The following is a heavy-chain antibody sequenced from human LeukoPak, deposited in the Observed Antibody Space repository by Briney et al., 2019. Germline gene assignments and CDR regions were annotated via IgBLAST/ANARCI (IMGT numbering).Heavy chain of an antibody. V-gene: IGHV5-51*01. CDR3: AGRGGCDSFDYYYYYMDV. CDR2: IYPGDSDT. D-gene: IGHD2-21*02. CDR1: GYSFTSYW. Sequence: GESLKISCKGSGYSFTSYWIGWVRQMPGKGLEWMGIIYPGDSDTRYSPSFQGQVTISADKSISTASLQWRSLKASDTAMYYCAGRGGCDSFDYYYYYMDVWGKGTTVTVSS. J-gene: IGHJ6*03.